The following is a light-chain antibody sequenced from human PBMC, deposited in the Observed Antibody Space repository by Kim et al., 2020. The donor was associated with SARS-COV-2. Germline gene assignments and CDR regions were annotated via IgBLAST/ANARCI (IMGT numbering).Light chain of an antibody. CDR3: QAWDSNNQV. Sequence: VSQGQTGSITCSGDKLRNKYVCWYQKKPGQSPVLVIYYDTKRPSGIPERFSGSNSGNTATLTISETQPMDEADYFCQAWDSNNQVFGTGTKVTVL. J-gene: IGLJ1*01. CDR2: YDT. CDR1: KLRNKY. V-gene: IGLV3-1*01.